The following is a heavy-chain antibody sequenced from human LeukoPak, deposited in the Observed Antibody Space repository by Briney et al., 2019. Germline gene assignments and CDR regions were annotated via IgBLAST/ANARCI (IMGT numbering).Heavy chain of an antibody. V-gene: IGHV1-2*02. J-gene: IGHJ5*02. Sequence: ASVKVSCKASGYTFTGYYMHWVRQAPGQGLEWMGWINPNSGGTNYAQKFQGRVTMTRDTSISTAYMELSRLRSDDTAVYYCARGALGYCSSTSCSLNWFDPWGQGTLVTVSS. D-gene: IGHD2-2*01. CDR3: ARGALGYCSSTSCSLNWFDP. CDR1: GYTFTGYY. CDR2: INPNSGGT.